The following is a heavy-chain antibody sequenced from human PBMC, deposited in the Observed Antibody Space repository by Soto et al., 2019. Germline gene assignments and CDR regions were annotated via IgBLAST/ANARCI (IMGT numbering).Heavy chain of an antibody. CDR1: GFTFSDYF. J-gene: IGHJ4*02. D-gene: IGHD3-22*01. Sequence: GSLRLSCAASGFTFSDYFMTWIRQAPGKGLEWVSYISSSGTTIFYADSVQGRFTISRDNAKKSLYLEVNSLRAEDTAVYYCAKEIIRHYYDSSGYEYWGQGTLVTVSS. V-gene: IGHV3-11*01. CDR3: AKEIIRHYYDSSGYEY. CDR2: ISSSGTTI.